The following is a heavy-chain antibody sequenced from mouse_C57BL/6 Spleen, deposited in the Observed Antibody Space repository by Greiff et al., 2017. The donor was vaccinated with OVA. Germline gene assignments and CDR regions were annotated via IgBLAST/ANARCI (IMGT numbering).Heavy chain of an antibody. D-gene: IGHD1-1*01. CDR1: GYTFTDYN. Sequence: VQLQQSGPELVKPGASVKMSCKASGYTFTDYNMPWVKQSHGKSLEWIGYINPNNVGTSYNQKFKGKATLTVNKSSSTAYMELRSLTSEDSAVYYCARSAGADYGSSYPYYFDYWGQGTTLTVSS. J-gene: IGHJ2*01. CDR2: INPNNVGT. V-gene: IGHV1-22*01. CDR3: ARSAGADYGSSYPYYFDY.